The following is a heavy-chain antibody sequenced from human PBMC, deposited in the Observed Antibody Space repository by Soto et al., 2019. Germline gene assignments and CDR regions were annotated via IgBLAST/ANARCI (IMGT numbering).Heavy chain of an antibody. J-gene: IGHJ4*02. Sequence: QVQLVQSGAEVKKPGSSVKVSCKASGGTFSSYTISWVRQAPGQGLEWMGRIIPILGIANYAQKFQGRVTISADKSTSTAYMELSSLSSEDTAVYYCARDLGGVEAGLPNRGQGTLVTVSS. D-gene: IGHD6-19*01. CDR2: IIPILGIA. CDR3: ARDLGGVEAGLPN. CDR1: GGTFSSYT. V-gene: IGHV1-69*08.